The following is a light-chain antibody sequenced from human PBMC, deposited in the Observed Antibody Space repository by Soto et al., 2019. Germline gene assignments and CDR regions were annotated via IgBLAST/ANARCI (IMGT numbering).Light chain of an antibody. Sequence: DVVMTQSPLSLPVTLGQSAYISCKSSRSLVYSDGNTYLNWFHQRPGQAPRRLIYKVSKRDSGVPDRFSGSGSGTDFTLTISRVEAEDVGVYYCLQGSHWPPTFGQGTKVEFK. V-gene: IGKV2-30*01. CDR1: RSLVYSDGNTY. J-gene: IGKJ1*01. CDR3: LQGSHWPPT. CDR2: KVS.